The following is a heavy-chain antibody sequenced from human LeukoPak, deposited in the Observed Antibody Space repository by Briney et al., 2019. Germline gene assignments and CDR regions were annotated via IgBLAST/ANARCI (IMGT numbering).Heavy chain of an antibody. CDR1: GFAFDDYA. V-gene: IGHV3-9*03. J-gene: IGHJ6*03. CDR3: AKDTRAYYYYYYMDV. CDR2: ISWNSGSI. Sequence: GRSLRLSCAASGFAFDDYAMHWVRQAPGKGLEWVSGISWNSGSIGYADSVKGRFTISRDNAKNSLYLQMNSLIAEDMALYYCAKDTRAYYYYYYMDVWGKGTTVTVSS.